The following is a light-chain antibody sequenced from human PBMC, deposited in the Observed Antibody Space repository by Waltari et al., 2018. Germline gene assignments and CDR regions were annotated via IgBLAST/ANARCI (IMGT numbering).Light chain of an antibody. J-gene: IGKJ2*01. CDR2: WAS. V-gene: IGKV4-1*01. CDR3: QQYYSTPYT. CDR1: QSVLYSSNHKDY. Sequence: DIVMTQSPDSLAVSLGERATINCKSSQSVLYSSNHKDYLAWYQQKPGQPPKLLIYWASTLESGVPDRFSGSGSGTDFTLTISSLQAEDVAVYYCQQYYSTPYTFGQGTKLEIK.